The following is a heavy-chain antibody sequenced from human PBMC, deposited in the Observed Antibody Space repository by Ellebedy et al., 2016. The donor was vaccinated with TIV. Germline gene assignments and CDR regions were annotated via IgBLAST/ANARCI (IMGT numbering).Heavy chain of an antibody. CDR2: FRQEGGDI. Sequence: GGSLRLSCAASGFNFRSYWMTWVRHAPGKGLEWVATFRQEGGDIYYVESVQGRFTISRDNAKNSLFLQMNSLRSEDTAVYYCARRKGYGDYRDQVNPWFDPWGQGTLVTVSS. D-gene: IGHD4-17*01. CDR1: GFNFRSYW. V-gene: IGHV3-7*01. CDR3: ARRKGYGDYRDQVNPWFDP. J-gene: IGHJ5*02.